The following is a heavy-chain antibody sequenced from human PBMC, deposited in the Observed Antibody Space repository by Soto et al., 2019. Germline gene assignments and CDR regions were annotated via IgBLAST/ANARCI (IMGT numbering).Heavy chain of an antibody. V-gene: IGHV3-33*01. D-gene: IGHD2-21*02. J-gene: IGHJ4*02. CDR3: ARXXXGGNSAFEY. CDR1: GFTFSSYG. Sequence: QVQLVESGGGVVQPGRSLRLSCAASGFTFSSYGMHWVRQAPGKGLEWVAIIWYDGSDKYYADSVKGRFTISRDNSKNTLYLQMNSLRAEDTAVYYCARXXXGGNSAFEYWGQGTLVTVSS. CDR2: IWYDGSDK.